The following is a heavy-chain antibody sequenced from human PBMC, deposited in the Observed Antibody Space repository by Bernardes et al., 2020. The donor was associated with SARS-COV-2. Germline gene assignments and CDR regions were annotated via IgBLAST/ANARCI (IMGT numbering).Heavy chain of an antibody. CDR2: ISCSGSST. CDR1: GFTFSSSD. D-gene: IGHD6-13*01. V-gene: IGHV3-23*01. J-gene: IGHJ3*02. CDR3: AKVEGLASAGTGAFDI. Sequence: GGSLRLSCAASGFTFSSSDMSWVRQAPGKGLDYVSTISCSGSSTYNADSVKGRFTIFRDNSKDTVYLEMNRLRAEDTAVYYCAKVEGLASAGTGAFDIWGQGTMVSVSS.